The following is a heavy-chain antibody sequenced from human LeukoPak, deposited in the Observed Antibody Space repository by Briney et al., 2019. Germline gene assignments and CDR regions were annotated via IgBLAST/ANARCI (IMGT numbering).Heavy chain of an antibody. J-gene: IGHJ4*02. V-gene: IGHV4-34*01. CDR2: INHSGST. Sequence: SETLSLTCTVSGGSISSYYWSWIRQPPGKGLEWIGEINHSGSTNYSPSLKSRVTISVDTSKNQFSLKLSSVTAADTAVYYCARDRRVAGTDYWGQGTLVTVSS. CDR1: GGSISSYY. D-gene: IGHD6-19*01. CDR3: ARDRRVAGTDY.